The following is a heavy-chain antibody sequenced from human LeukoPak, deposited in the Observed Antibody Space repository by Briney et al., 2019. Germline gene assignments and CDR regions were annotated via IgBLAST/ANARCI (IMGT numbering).Heavy chain of an antibody. D-gene: IGHD3-16*02. J-gene: IGHJ4*02. CDR1: GFTFSSYG. V-gene: IGHV3-30*02. CDR3: AKADYDYVWGSYRNQWYFDY. CDR2: IRYDGSNK. Sequence: PGGSLRLSCAASGFTFSSYGMHWVRQAPGKGLEWVAFIRYDGSNKYYADSVKGRFTISRDNSKNTLYLQMNSLRAEDTAVYYCAKADYDYVWGSYRNQWYFDYWGQGTLVTSPQ.